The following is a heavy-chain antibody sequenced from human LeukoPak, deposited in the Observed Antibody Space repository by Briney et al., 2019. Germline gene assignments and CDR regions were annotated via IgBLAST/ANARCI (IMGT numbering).Heavy chain of an antibody. CDR1: GFTFSSYG. CDR2: IRYDGNNK. J-gene: IGHJ1*01. Sequence: PGGSLRLSCAASGFTFSSYGMHWVRQAPGKGLEWVAFIRYDGNNKYYADSVKGRFTVSRANSKNTLYLQMNSLRAENTAVYYCANRAGDQTQQPDNGAFQYWGQGTLVTVSS. V-gene: IGHV3-30*02. D-gene: IGHD4/OR15-4a*01. CDR3: ANRAGDQTQQPDNGAFQY.